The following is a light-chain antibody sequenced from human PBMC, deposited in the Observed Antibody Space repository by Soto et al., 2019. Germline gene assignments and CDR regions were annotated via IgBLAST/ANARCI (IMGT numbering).Light chain of an antibody. Sequence: AIRMTQSPSSLSAATGDRVTITCRASQGISSYLAWYQQKPRKAPKLLIYAASTLQSGVPSRFSGSGSGTDFTLTISCLQSEDFATYYCQQYYSYSGAFGPGTKVDIK. J-gene: IGKJ3*01. V-gene: IGKV1-8*01. CDR3: QQYYSYSGA. CDR2: AAS. CDR1: QGISSY.